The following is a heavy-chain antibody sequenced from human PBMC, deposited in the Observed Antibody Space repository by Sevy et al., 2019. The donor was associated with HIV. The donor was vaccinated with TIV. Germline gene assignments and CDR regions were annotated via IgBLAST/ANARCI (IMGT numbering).Heavy chain of an antibody. J-gene: IGHJ4*02. CDR1: GYSFASYW. V-gene: IGHV5-51*01. D-gene: IGHD3-22*01. CDR3: ATAYYYDSSGYYPFDY. CDR2: IYPGDSDT. Sequence: GESLKISCKGSGYSFASYWIGWVRQMPGKGLEWMGIIYPGDSDTRYSPSFQGQVTISADKSISTAYLQWSSLKASDTAMYYCATAYYYDSSGYYPFDYWGQGTLVTVSS.